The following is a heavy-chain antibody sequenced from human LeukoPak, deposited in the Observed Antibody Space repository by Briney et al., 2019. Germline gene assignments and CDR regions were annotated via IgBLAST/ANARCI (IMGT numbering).Heavy chain of an antibody. CDR3: AGHLAAAGTGWFDP. J-gene: IGHJ5*02. CDR1: GGSISSSNW. V-gene: IGHV4-4*02. D-gene: IGHD6-13*01. Sequence: PSGTLSLTCAVSGGSISSSNWWSWVRQPPGKGLEWIGEIYHSGSTNYNPSLKSRVTISVDTSKNQFSLKLSSVTAADTAVYYCAGHLAAAGTGWFDPWGQGTLVTVSS. CDR2: IYHSGST.